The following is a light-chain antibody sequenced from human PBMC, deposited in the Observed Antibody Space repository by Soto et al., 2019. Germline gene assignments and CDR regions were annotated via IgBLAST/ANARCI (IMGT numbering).Light chain of an antibody. CDR2: GAS. J-gene: IGKJ2*01. CDR3: QQYNNWPPIT. Sequence: EIVMTQSPATLSVSPGERATLSCRASQSVSSNLAWYQQKPGQAPRLLIYGASTRATGIPARFSGSGSGTEFTLTISSLQSEDSAVYYFQQYNNWPPITFGQGTKLEIK. V-gene: IGKV3-15*01. CDR1: QSVSSN.